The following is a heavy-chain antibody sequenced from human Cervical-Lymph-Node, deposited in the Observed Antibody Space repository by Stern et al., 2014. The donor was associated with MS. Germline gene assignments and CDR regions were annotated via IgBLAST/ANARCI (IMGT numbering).Heavy chain of an antibody. CDR3: ARDQGGIADS. Sequence: QVQLVQSGAEVKKPGSSVKVSCKASGGSFSMDTISWVRQAPGQGLEWMGGLTHMFGTSNYAQKFQGRVTTTADVSTSTAYMELTSLRSEDTAVYFCARDQGGIADSWGQGTLVIVSS. CDR1: GGSFSMDT. D-gene: IGHD6-13*01. V-gene: IGHV1-69*01. J-gene: IGHJ4*02. CDR2: LTHMFGTS.